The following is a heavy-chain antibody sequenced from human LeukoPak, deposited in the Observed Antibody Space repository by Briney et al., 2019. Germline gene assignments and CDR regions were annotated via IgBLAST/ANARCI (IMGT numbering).Heavy chain of an antibody. J-gene: IGHJ3*02. V-gene: IGHV4-39*07. D-gene: IGHD3-22*01. Sequence: SETLSLTCTVSGGSISSSYYWGWIRQPPGKGLEWIGSIYYGGSTYYNASLKTRVTMSVDTSTNQFSLNLNSVTAADTAVYYCAKSTYYYDTFVNAFDIWGQGTMVTVSS. CDR1: GGSISSSYY. CDR3: AKSTYYYDTFVNAFDI. CDR2: IYYGGST.